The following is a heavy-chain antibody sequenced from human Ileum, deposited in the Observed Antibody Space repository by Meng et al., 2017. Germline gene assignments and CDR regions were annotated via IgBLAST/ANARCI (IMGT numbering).Heavy chain of an antibody. V-gene: IGHV4-4*02. D-gene: IGHD4-23*01. CDR2: IYHSGLV. J-gene: IGHJ4*02. CDR3: AANSGKKMHS. Sequence: QVQPQGWGPGLVKPSGTLSLTCAVSGDSISTTNWWNWVRQPPGEGLEWIGEIYHSGLVNYNLSLKSRVTLSIDKSKNQFSLKLISVTAADTGVYYCAANSGKKMHSWGQGTLVTVSS. CDR1: GDSISTTNW.